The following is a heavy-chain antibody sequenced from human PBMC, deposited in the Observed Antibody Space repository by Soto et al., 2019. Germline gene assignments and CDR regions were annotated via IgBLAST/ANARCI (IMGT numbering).Heavy chain of an antibody. Sequence: ASVKVSCKVSGYTLTELSMHWVRQAPGKGLEWMGGFDPEDGETIYAQKFQGRVTMTEDTSTDTAYMELSSLRSEDTAVYYCATDQAPYYYDSSGYYYWGQGTLVTVSS. D-gene: IGHD3-22*01. CDR3: ATDQAPYYYDSSGYYY. CDR1: GYTLTELS. CDR2: FDPEDGET. V-gene: IGHV1-24*01. J-gene: IGHJ4*02.